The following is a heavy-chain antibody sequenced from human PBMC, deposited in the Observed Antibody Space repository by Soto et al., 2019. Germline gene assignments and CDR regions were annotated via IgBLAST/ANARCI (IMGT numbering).Heavy chain of an antibody. D-gene: IGHD2-2*01. CDR3: KRPFAYQMPSFWYFDL. CDR2: ISASGRST. V-gene: IGHV3-23*01. Sequence: EEQVLESGGGLVQPGGSLRLSCAASGFSFGSYAMTWVRQAPGKGLEWVSGISASGRSTYYADSVKGRFTVSRDNSTNTLYLDMNNLRVEDTAVYFCKRPFAYQMPSFWYFDLWGRGTLVTGSP. CDR1: GFSFGSYA. J-gene: IGHJ2*01.